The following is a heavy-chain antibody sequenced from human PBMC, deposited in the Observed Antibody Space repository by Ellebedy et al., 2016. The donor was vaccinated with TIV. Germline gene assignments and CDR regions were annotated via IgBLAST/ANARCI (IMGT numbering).Heavy chain of an antibody. CDR1: GFTFSSYA. V-gene: IGHV3-23*01. J-gene: IGHJ2*01. CDR2: ISGSGGNT. Sequence: GGSLRLSCAASGFTFSSYAMSWVRQAPGKGLEWVSAISGSGGNTYYADSVKGRFTISRDNSKNTVYLQMNSLRVEDTAVYYCARGGRDSSGQYEDWYYDLWGRGTLVTVSS. D-gene: IGHD3-22*01. CDR3: ARGGRDSSGQYEDWYYDL.